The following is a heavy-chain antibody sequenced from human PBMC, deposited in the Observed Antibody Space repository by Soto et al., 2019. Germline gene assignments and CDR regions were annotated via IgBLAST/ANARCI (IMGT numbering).Heavy chain of an antibody. Sequence: SETLSLTCTVSGGSISSGGYYWSWIRQHPGKGLEWIGYIYYSGSTYYNPSLKSRVTISVDTSKNQFSLKLSSVTAADTAVYYCARATPYYYDSSGYPPGFDYWGQGTLVTVSS. CDR2: IYYSGST. CDR3: ARATPYYYDSSGYPPGFDY. V-gene: IGHV4-31*02. D-gene: IGHD3-22*01. J-gene: IGHJ4*02. CDR1: GGSISSGGYY.